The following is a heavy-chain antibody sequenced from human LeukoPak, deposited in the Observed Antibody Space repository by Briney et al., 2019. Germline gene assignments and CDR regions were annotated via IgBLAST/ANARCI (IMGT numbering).Heavy chain of an antibody. CDR1: RGSISSLY. CDR2: IYYTGST. CDR3: ARGRGYSYGSPLDY. Sequence: PSETLSLTCTVSRGSISSLYWSWIRQPPGKGLEWIGNIYYTGSTNYNPSLKSRVTISVDTSKNQFSLKLSSVTAADTAVYYCARGRGYSYGSPLDYWVQGSLVTVSS. V-gene: IGHV4-59*11. D-gene: IGHD5-18*01. J-gene: IGHJ4*02.